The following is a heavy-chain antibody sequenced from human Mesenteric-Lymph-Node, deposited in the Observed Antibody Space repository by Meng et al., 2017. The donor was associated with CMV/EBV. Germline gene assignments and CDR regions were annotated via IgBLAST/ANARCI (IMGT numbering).Heavy chain of an antibody. J-gene: IGHJ4*02. Sequence: VQLTQGGEGLLKPSETLSVTCAVYGGSFSGYYWNWIRQSPEKGLEWIGEINHSGSTTYNPSFTSRIIISVDTSTNQISLNMSSVTAADTAVYYCARGSSYDILTGYFDYWGQGALVTVSS. CDR1: GGSFSGYY. CDR3: ARGSSYDILTGYFDY. V-gene: IGHV4-34*01. CDR2: INHSGST. D-gene: IGHD3-9*01.